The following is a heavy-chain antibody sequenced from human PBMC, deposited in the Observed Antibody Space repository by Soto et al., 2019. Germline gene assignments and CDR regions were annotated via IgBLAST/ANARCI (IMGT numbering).Heavy chain of an antibody. Sequence: GASVKVSCKASGGTFISYAISGVRQAAGQGIEWMGGIIPIFGTANYAQKFQGRVTITADESTSTAYMELSSLRSEDTAVYYCARWFGPPHAFDIWGQGTMVTVSS. CDR2: IIPIFGTA. J-gene: IGHJ3*02. CDR3: ARWFGPPHAFDI. D-gene: IGHD3-10*01. V-gene: IGHV1-69*13. CDR1: GGTFISYA.